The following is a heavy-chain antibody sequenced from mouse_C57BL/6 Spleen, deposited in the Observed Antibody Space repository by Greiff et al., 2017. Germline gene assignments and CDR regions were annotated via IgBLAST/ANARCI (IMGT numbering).Heavy chain of an antibody. CDR1: GYTFTDYN. Sequence: VQLKESGPELVKPGASVKMSCKASGYTFTDYNMHWVKQSHGKSLEWIGYINPNNGGTSYNQKFKGKATLTVNTSSSTAYMELRSLTSEDSAVYYCARDYSYAMDYWGQGTSVTVSS. CDR2: INPNNGGT. J-gene: IGHJ4*01. V-gene: IGHV1-22*01. D-gene: IGHD2-13*01. CDR3: ARDYSYAMDY.